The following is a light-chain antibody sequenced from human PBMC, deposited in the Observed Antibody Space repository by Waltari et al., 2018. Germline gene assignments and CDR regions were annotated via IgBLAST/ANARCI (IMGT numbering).Light chain of an antibody. V-gene: IGLV2-23*02. J-gene: IGLJ3*02. CDR1: TGIGGNSDF. CDR3: CSYVQKDIWL. CDR2: EVI. Sequence: QSALTQPASVSGAPGQSITISCSAVTGIGGNSDFVSWYQHHPGKVPKLLIYEVIKRAPESSERLTGSKSGNTASLSSAGLQADDEADYYGCSYVQKDIWLFGRGTKVTVL.